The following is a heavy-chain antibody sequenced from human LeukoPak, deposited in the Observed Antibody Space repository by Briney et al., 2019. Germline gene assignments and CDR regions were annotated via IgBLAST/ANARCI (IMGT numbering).Heavy chain of an antibody. CDR1: GYTFTGYY. J-gene: IGHJ3*02. V-gene: IGHV1-2*02. CDR3: ARERPSSGWYVNDAFDI. D-gene: IGHD6-19*01. CDR2: INPNSGGT. Sequence: GASVKVSCKASGYTFTGYYMHWVRQAPGQGLEWMGWINPNSGGTNYAQKSQGRVTMTRDTSISTAYMELSRLRSDDTAVYYCARERPSSGWYVNDAFDIWGQGTMVTVSS.